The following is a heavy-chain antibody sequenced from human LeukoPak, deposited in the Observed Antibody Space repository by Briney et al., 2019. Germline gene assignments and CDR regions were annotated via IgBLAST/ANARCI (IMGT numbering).Heavy chain of an antibody. Sequence: SETLSLTCTVSGGSISYFYWSWIRQPAGKGLEWIGRIYTSGSTNYNPSLKSRVTMSVDTSKKQFSLKLSSVTAADTAVYYCARHTLVGYCSGGSCYPLFDYWGQGTLVTVSS. CDR2: IYTSGST. D-gene: IGHD2-15*01. V-gene: IGHV4-4*07. J-gene: IGHJ4*02. CDR3: ARHTLVGYCSGGSCYPLFDY. CDR1: GGSISYFY.